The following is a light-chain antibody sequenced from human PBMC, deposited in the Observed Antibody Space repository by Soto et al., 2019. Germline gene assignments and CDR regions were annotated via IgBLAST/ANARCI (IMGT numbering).Light chain of an antibody. CDR3: QQYNNWPPYT. CDR2: GAS. Sequence: EIVMTQSPATLSVSPGERATLSRRASQSISSNLAWYQQKPGLAPRLLIYGASTRATGIPARFSGSGSGTGFTLTISSLQSEDFAIYYCQQYNNWPPYTFGQGTKLEIK. V-gene: IGKV3-15*01. J-gene: IGKJ2*01. CDR1: QSISSN.